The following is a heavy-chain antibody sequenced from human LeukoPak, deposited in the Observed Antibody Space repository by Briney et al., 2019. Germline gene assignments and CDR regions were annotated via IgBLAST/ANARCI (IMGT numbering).Heavy chain of an antibody. CDR1: NSSIISYY. J-gene: IGHJ5*01. CDR3: AREGTAGTNLNWFDS. D-gene: IGHD1-1*01. CDR2: IHYSGNT. Sequence: KSSETLSLTCTVSNSSIISYYWTWIRQPPGKGLEWIGYIHYSGNTNYNPSLKSRVTISVDTSKNQFSLKVSSVTAADTAVYYCAREGTAGTNLNWFDSWGQGTLVTVSS. V-gene: IGHV4-59*01.